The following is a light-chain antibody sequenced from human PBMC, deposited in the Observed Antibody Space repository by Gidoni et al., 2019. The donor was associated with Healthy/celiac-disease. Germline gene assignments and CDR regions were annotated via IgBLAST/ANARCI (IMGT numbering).Light chain of an antibody. CDR3: QQYGSSTGIT. CDR1: QSLSSSY. Sequence: ELASTPPSGTLSLSPGERATLSCRASQSLSSSYLAWYQQKPGQAPRLLIYGASSRATGIPDRFSGSGSGTDFTLTISRLEPEDFAVYYCQQYGSSTGITFGQXTRLEIK. J-gene: IGKJ5*01. CDR2: GAS. V-gene: IGKV3-20*01.